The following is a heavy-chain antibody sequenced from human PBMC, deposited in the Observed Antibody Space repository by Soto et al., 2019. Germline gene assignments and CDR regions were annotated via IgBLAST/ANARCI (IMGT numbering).Heavy chain of an antibody. D-gene: IGHD4-4*01. V-gene: IGHV4-31*03. Sequence: SETLSLTCTVSGGSISSGGYYWSWIRQHPGKGLEWIGYIYYSGSTYYNPSLKSRGTISVDTSENQFSLKLSSVTAADTAVYYCARASGGYSYYYYGMDVWGQGTTVTVSS. CDR3: ARASGGYSYYYYGMDV. J-gene: IGHJ6*02. CDR1: GGSISSGGYY. CDR2: IYYSGST.